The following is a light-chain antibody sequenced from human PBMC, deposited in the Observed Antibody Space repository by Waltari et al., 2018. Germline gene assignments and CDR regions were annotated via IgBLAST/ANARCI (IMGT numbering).Light chain of an antibody. V-gene: IGLV1-44*01. J-gene: IGLJ1*01. Sequence: QSVLTHPPSASGTPGQRVTIPCSGSRSNIRLNSPNWYQQLPGTAPKLLIYNDNQRPSGVPDRFSGSKSGSSASLAISGLQSDDEANYYCAAWDDSLNGLSFGTGTRVTVL. CDR3: AAWDDSLNGLS. CDR2: NDN. CDR1: RSNIRLNS.